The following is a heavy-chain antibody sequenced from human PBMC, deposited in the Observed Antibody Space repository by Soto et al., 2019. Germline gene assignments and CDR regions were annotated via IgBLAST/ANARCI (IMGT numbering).Heavy chain of an antibody. J-gene: IGHJ4*02. V-gene: IGHV1-8*01. Sequence: PSVKVSCKASGYTFTIYDIYWVRQATGQGLEWMGWMNPNTGNSGYAQKFQGRVTVTSDTSINTVHMELSSLRSEDTAVYYCARRAETNGWNGFGADKYYFDFWGQGTLVTVSS. D-gene: IGHD1-1*01. CDR1: GYTFTIYD. CDR2: MNPNTGNS. CDR3: ARRAETNGWNGFGADKYYFDF.